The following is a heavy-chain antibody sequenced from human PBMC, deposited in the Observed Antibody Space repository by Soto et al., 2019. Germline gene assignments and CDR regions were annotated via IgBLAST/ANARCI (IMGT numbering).Heavy chain of an antibody. V-gene: IGHV3-33*01. D-gene: IGHD1-26*01. CDR2: IWYDGSKK. CDR3: ASGVGGDSRYGMDV. CDR1: GFTFSRFG. Sequence: QVQLVESGGGVVQPGRSLRLSCAASGFTFSRFGMHWVRQAPGKGLEWVALIWYDGSKKYYGDSVKGRFTISRDNSKNTLYLQMHSLRVEDTAGYYCASGVGGDSRYGMDVWGQGTTVTVSS. J-gene: IGHJ6*02.